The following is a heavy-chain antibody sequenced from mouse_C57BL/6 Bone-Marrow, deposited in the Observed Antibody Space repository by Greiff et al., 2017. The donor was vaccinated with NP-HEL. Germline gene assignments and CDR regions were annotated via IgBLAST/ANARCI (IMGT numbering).Heavy chain of an antibody. CDR2: IYPRDGST. CDR3: ARSSTVVDWYFDV. D-gene: IGHD1-1*01. CDR1: GYTFTSYW. V-gene: IGHV1-85*01. J-gene: IGHJ1*03. Sequence: QVQLQQPGAELVMPGASVKLSCKASGYTFTSYWMHWVKQRPGQGLEWIGWIYPRDGSTKYNEKFKGKATLTVDTSSSTAYMELHSLTSEDSAVYFCARSSTVVDWYFDVWGTGTTVTVSS.